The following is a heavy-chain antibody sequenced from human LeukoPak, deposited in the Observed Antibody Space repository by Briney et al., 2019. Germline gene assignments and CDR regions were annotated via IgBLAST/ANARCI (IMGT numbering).Heavy chain of an antibody. Sequence: GGSLRLSCAASGFTFNNYAMNWVLQAPGKGLEWVSSISGGGETTYYADSAKGRFTISRDNSQNTLYLQMNSLRAEDTAVYYCARDYADYVGYFFFDYWGQGTLVTVSS. D-gene: IGHD4-17*01. J-gene: IGHJ4*02. V-gene: IGHV3-23*01. CDR2: ISGGGETT. CDR1: GFTFNNYA. CDR3: ARDYADYVGYFFFDY.